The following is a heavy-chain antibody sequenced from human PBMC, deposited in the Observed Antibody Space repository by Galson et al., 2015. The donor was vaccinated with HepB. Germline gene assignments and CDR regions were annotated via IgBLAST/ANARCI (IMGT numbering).Heavy chain of an antibody. D-gene: IGHD6-19*01. V-gene: IGHV3-33*01. CDR3: ARGHISGWYYFAY. CDR1: GFTFSSYG. CDR2: IWYDGSNK. J-gene: IGHJ4*02. Sequence: SLRLSCAASGFTFSSYGMHWVRQAPGKGLEWVAVIWYDGSNKYYADSVKGRFTISRDNSKNTLYLQMNSLGAEDTAVYYCARGHISGWYYFAYWGQGTLVTVSS.